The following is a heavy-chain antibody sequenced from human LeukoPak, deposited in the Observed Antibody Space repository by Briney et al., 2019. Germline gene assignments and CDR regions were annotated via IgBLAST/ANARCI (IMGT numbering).Heavy chain of an antibody. CDR2: INHSGST. V-gene: IGHV4-34*01. CDR3: ASRATNGEQYYYYGMDV. D-gene: IGHD1-26*01. Sequence: SETLSLTCAVYGGSFSGYYWSWIRQPPGKGLEWIGEINHSGSTNYNPSLKSRVTILVDTSKNQFSLKLTSVTAADTAVYYCASRATNGEQYYYYGMDVWGQGTTVTVSS. CDR1: GGSFSGYY. J-gene: IGHJ6*02.